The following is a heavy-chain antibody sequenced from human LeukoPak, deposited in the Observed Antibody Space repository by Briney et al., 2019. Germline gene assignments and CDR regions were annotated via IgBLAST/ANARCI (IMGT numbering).Heavy chain of an antibody. CDR2: IKPDGSEK. V-gene: IGHV3-7*01. J-gene: IGHJ4*02. CDR3: ARESTSGPMDY. D-gene: IGHD2-2*01. Sequence: GGSLRLSCAASGFTFSSYWMSWVRQAPGKGLEWVANIKPDGSEKYYVDSVRGRFTISRDNAKNSLYLQMNSLRAEEKAVYYCARESTSGPMDYWGQGTLVTVSS. CDR1: GFTFSSYW.